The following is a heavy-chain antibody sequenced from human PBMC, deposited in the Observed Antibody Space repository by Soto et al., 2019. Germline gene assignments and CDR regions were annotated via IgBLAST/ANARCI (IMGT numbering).Heavy chain of an antibody. CDR1: GGTFSSYA. CDR2: IIPIFGTA. V-gene: IGHV1-69*01. CDR3: ARVSPLVSENYGMDV. J-gene: IGHJ6*02. Sequence: QVQLVQSGAEVKKPGSSVKVSCKASGGTFSSYAISWVRQAPGQGLEWMGGIIPIFGTANDAQKFQGRVRITANESTSTGYRELSSLRSEDTAVYYCARVSPLVSENYGMDVWGQGTTVTVSS. D-gene: IGHD6-6*01.